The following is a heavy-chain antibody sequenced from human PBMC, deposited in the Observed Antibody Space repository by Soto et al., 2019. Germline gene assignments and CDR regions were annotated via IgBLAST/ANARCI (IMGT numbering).Heavy chain of an antibody. D-gene: IGHD3-22*01. Sequence: QVRLVQSGAEVKKTGSSVKVSCEASGSTFSNFAIGWMRQAPGQGLEWLGGIILPFGTPNYAQKFQGRVTISADESVTTAYMELRGLRSEDTAVYYCVRGPDYEGYFDYWGQGTLVTVSS. CDR2: IILPFGTP. CDR3: VRGPDYEGYFDY. V-gene: IGHV1-69*12. CDR1: GSTFSNFA. J-gene: IGHJ4*02.